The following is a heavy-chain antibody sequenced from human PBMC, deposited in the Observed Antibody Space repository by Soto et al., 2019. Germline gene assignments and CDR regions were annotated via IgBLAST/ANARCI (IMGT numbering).Heavy chain of an antibody. Sequence: SVKVSCKASGGTFSSYAISWVRQAPGQGLEWMGGIIPIFGTANYAQKFQGRVTITADESTSTAYMELSSLRSEDTAVYCCAGAVVNHAEYFQHWGQGTLVTVSS. V-gene: IGHV1-69*13. D-gene: IGHD3-22*01. CDR3: AGAVVNHAEYFQH. CDR1: GGTFSSYA. J-gene: IGHJ1*01. CDR2: IIPIFGTA.